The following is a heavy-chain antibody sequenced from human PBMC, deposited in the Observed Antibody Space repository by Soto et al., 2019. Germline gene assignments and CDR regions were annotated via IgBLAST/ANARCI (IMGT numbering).Heavy chain of an antibody. D-gene: IGHD4-17*01. CDR3: ASTDYGDSEN. Sequence: QVQLQQWGAGLLKPSETLSLTCAVYGGSFSGYYWSWIRQPPGKGLEWIGEINHSGSTNYNPSLKSRVTISVDTSKNQFSLKLSSVTAADTAVYYCASTDYGDSENWGQGTLVTVSS. J-gene: IGHJ4*02. CDR1: GGSFSGYY. V-gene: IGHV4-34*01. CDR2: INHSGST.